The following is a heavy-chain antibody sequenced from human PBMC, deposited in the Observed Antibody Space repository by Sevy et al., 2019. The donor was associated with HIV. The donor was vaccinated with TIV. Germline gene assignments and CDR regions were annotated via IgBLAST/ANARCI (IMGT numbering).Heavy chain of an antibody. CDR3: AREGCTKPHDY. Sequence: QLGGSLRLSCAASGFTFSKYSMSWVRQPPGKGLDWVSTLSFGCGEINYADSVKGRFTISRDNSKSSVYLQMNNLRPEDTAVYYCAREGCTKPHDYWGQGTLVTVSS. J-gene: IGHJ4*02. CDR2: LSFGCGEI. V-gene: IGHV3-23*01. D-gene: IGHD2-8*01. CDR1: GFTFSKYS.